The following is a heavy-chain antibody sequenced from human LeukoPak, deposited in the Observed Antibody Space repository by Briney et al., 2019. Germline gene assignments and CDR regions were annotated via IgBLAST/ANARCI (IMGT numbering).Heavy chain of an antibody. J-gene: IGHJ4*02. CDR1: GFTFHNYA. CDR2: IKGNGDTT. CDR3: AKDIGSGWSFDY. D-gene: IGHD6-19*01. V-gene: IGHV3-43*02. Sequence: PGGSLRLSCAASGFTFHNYAMHWGRQAPGKGLEWVSLIKGNGDTTYNADSVKGRFTISRDNSKNSLYLQINSLRTEDTALYYCAKDIGSGWSFDYWGQGTLVTVSS.